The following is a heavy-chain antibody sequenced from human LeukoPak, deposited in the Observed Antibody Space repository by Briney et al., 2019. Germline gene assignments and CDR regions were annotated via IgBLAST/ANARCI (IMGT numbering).Heavy chain of an antibody. Sequence: PSETLSLTCTVSGGSISSSSYYWGWVRQAPGRGLEWVANIHPEGNEKYHVESVKGRFTISRDNAKNSLFLQMNGLRVEDTAVYYCARGDAFSGDHWGQGTLVTVSS. CDR1: GGSISSSSYY. J-gene: IGHJ4*02. CDR3: ARGDAFSGDH. V-gene: IGHV3-7*04. CDR2: IHPEGNEK.